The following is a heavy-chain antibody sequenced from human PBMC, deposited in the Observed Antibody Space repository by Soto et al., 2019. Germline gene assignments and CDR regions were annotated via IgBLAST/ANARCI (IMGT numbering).Heavy chain of an antibody. Sequence: GASVKVSCKASGYTFTSYDINWVRQATGQGLEWMGWMNPNSGNTGYAQKFQGRVTMTRNTSISTAYMELSSLRSEDTAVYYCARAHYDFWSGYPTVNWLDPWGQGTLVTVSS. D-gene: IGHD3-3*01. CDR2: MNPNSGNT. V-gene: IGHV1-8*01. CDR1: GYTFTSYD. J-gene: IGHJ5*02. CDR3: ARAHYDFWSGYPTVNWLDP.